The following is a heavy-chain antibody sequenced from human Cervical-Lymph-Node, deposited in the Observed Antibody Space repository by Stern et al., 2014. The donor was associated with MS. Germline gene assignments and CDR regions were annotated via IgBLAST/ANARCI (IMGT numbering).Heavy chain of an antibody. CDR2: ISSSGSDR. CDR1: GFTFSSYS. J-gene: IGHJ4*02. Sequence: MQLVQSGGDLVPPGGSLRLSCEGSGFTFSSYSMNWVRQAPGKGLEWIAHISSSGSDRQYAESVKGRLTISKDNANNSLYLHMKSLTVEDTAVYYCTRGTGYWGQGTLVTVSS. CDR3: TRGTGY. V-gene: IGHV3-48*04.